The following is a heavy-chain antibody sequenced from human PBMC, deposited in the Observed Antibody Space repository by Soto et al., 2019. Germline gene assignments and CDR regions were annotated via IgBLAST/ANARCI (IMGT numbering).Heavy chain of an antibody. V-gene: IGHV4-39*01. CDR1: GGSISSSSYY. J-gene: IGHJ4*02. CDR3: AREMGGSIDY. CDR2: IYHSGST. Sequence: QLQLQESGPGLVKPSETLSLTCTVSGGSISSSSYYWGWIRQPPGKGLEWIGTIYHSGSTYYKPSLKSGVTISVDTSKTQFSLKLNSVTAADSAIYYCAREMGGSIDYWGQGTLVTVSS. D-gene: IGHD1-26*01.